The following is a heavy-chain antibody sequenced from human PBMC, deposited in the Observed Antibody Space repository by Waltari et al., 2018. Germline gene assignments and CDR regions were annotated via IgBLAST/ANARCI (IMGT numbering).Heavy chain of an antibody. D-gene: IGHD3-16*01. J-gene: IGHJ3*02. Sequence: QVQLQQWGAGLLKPSETLSLTCAVYGGSFSGYYWRWSRQPPGKGLEWIGEINHSGSTNYNPSLKSRVTISVDTSKNQFSLKLSSVTAADTAVYYCACLYSFYAFDIWGQGTMVTVSS. CDR1: GGSFSGYY. V-gene: IGHV4-34*01. CDR2: INHSGST. CDR3: ACLYSFYAFDI.